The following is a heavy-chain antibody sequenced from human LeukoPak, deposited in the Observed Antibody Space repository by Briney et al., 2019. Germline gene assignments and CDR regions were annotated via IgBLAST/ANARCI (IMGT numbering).Heavy chain of an antibody. V-gene: IGHV3-15*01. Sequence: GGSLRLSCAASGFTSNKAWMSWVRLAPGKGLEWVGRIKNKGDGGTTDYAAPVKGRFTVSRDDSKSTLYLQMNSLKTEDTAVYYCTTSGTPFEYWGQGTPVTVSS. CDR1: GFTSNKAW. CDR2: IKNKGDGGTT. J-gene: IGHJ4*02. D-gene: IGHD3-10*01. CDR3: TTSGTPFEY.